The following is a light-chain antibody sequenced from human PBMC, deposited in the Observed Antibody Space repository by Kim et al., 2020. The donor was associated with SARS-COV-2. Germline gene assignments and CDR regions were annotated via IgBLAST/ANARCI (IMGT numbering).Light chain of an antibody. CDR2: WAS. J-gene: IGKJ5*01. Sequence: DIVMTQSLDSLAVALGERATINCKSSQSVLYSSNNKNYLVWYQQKPGQPPKLLIYWASTRESGVPDRFSGSGSGTDFTLTISSLQAEDVAVYYCEQYFAAPITPGRGTPLVIK. CDR1: QSVLYSSNNKNY. V-gene: IGKV4-1*01. CDR3: EQYFAAPIT.